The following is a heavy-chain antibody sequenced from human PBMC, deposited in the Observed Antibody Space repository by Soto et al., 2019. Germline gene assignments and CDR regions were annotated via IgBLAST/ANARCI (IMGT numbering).Heavy chain of an antibody. Sequence: QHGRPMRLPSAASGSTLDDYTIPCVRQAPGKGLTWVSLISWDGGSTYYADSVKGRFTISRDNSKNTLYLQMNSLRAEDTAVYYCAKGYCSSTSCLNYCYYVDVWGKGTTVTVSS. CDR3: AKGYCSSTSCLNYCYYVDV. CDR2: ISWDGGST. CDR1: GSTLDDYT. J-gene: IGHJ6*03. V-gene: IGHV3-43*01. D-gene: IGHD2-2*01.